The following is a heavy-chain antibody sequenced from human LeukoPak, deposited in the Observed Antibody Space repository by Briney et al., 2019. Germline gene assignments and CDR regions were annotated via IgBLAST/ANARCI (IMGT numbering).Heavy chain of an antibody. CDR1: GLTFSSYG. V-gene: IGHV3-23*01. D-gene: IGHD2-15*01. CDR2: ISGTGGTT. CDR3: AKNGDRGAYCSGGSCYPYYYYYMDV. J-gene: IGHJ6*03. Sequence: PGGSLRLSCAASGLTFSSYGMSWVRQAPGKGLEWVSAISGTGGTTYYADSVKGRFTISRDNSKNTLYLQMNSLRAEDTAVYYCAKNGDRGAYCSGGSCYPYYYYYMDVWGKGTTVTISS.